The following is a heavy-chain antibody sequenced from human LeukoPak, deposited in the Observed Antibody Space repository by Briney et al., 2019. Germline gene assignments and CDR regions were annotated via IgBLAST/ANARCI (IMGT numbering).Heavy chain of an antibody. D-gene: IGHD6-19*01. CDR3: ARDGIAVAGTSFDY. CDR1: GGSISSGGYS. CDR2: IYQSGST. V-gene: IGHV4-30-2*06. Sequence: SETLSLTCAVSGGSISSGGYSWNWIRQSPGKGLEWIGYIYQSGSTYYNPSLKSRVTISLDRSKNQFSLKLTSVTAADTAVYYCARDGIAVAGTSFDYWGQGTLVTVSS. J-gene: IGHJ4*02.